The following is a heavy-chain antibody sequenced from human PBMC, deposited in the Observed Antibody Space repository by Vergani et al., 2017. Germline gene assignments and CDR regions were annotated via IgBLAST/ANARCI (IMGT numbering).Heavy chain of an antibody. CDR3: AKDLRSSSSGDYGMDV. CDR1: GFTFSSYG. CDR2: ISYDGSNK. J-gene: IGHJ6*02. Sequence: VQLVESGGGVIQPGRSLRLSCAASGFTFSSYGMHWVRQAPGKGLEWVAVISYDGSNKYYADSVKGRFTISRDNSKNTLYLQMNSLRAEDTAVYYCAKDLRSSSSGDYGMDVWGQGTTVTVSS. V-gene: IGHV3-30*18. D-gene: IGHD6-6*01.